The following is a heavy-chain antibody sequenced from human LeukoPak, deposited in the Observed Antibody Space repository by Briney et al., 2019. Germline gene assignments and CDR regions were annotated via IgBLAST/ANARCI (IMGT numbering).Heavy chain of an antibody. CDR1: GYTFTTYA. J-gene: IGHJ6*02. CDR3: ASPYPGIAAAGYSYYYGMDV. D-gene: IGHD6-13*01. V-gene: IGHV1-3*01. Sequence: GASVKVSCKTSGYTFTTYAIHWVRQAPGQRPEWMGWINAGNGNTKYSQKFQGRVTITRDTSASTPYMELSSLRSEDTAVYYCASPYPGIAAAGYSYYYGMDVWGQGSTVTVSS. CDR2: INAGNGNT.